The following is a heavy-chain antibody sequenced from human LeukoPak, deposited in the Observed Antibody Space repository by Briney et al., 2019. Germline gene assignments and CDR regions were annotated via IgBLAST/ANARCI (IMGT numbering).Heavy chain of an antibody. CDR3: ASVRGGYYFDY. Sequence: PGGSLRLSCAASGYTFSSYWMSWVRQAPGKGLEWVANINQAGSEKNYVDSVKGRFTISRDSAENSLYLQTSSLRAEDTAVYYCASVRGGYYFDYWGQGTLVTVSS. CDR1: GYTFSSYW. J-gene: IGHJ4*02. D-gene: IGHD5-24*01. V-gene: IGHV3-7*02. CDR2: INQAGSEK.